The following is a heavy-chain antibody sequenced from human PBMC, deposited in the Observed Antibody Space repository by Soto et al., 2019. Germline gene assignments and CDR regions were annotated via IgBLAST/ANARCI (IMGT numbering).Heavy chain of an antibody. CDR1: GGTVASSHW. J-gene: IGHJ5*02. D-gene: IGHD2-21*02. CDR2: VYHTGDT. Sequence: QVQLQESGPRLVKPSESLSLTCGVSGGTVASSHWWSWVRQSPGRGLEWIGNVYHTGDTNFNPSLQSRVTFSGDKSNNQFSLRLTSVTAADTAVYFCAREIVTAGGNIYFDPWGPGTLVTVSS. CDR3: AREIVTAGGNIYFDP. V-gene: IGHV4-4*02.